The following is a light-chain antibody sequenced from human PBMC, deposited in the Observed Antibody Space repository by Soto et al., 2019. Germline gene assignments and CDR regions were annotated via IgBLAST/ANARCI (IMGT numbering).Light chain of an antibody. CDR1: SSDVGAYDY. Sequence: QSVLTQPASVSGSPGQSITISCTGTSSDVGAYDYVSWYQQHPDKAPKLMIFEVTKRPSGVSHRFSGSKSGNTASLTISGLQAEDEADYYCSSYTGSSTLLVFGGGTKLTVL. CDR3: SSYTGSSTLLV. V-gene: IGLV2-14*01. J-gene: IGLJ3*02. CDR2: EVT.